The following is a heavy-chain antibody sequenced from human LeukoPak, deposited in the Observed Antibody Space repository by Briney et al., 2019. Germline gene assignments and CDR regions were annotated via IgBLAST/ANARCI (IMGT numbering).Heavy chain of an antibody. CDR3: VVSSGYYSFWFDP. CDR1: GYTFPSYY. D-gene: IGHD3-22*01. V-gene: IGHV1-69*06. CDR2: IIPIFGTA. Sequence: AASVKVSCKASGYTFPSYYMHWLRQAPGQGLEWMGGIIPIFGTANYAQKFQGRVTITADKSTSTAYMELSSLRSEDTAAQGPVVSSGYYSFWFDPWGQGTLVTVSS. J-gene: IGHJ5*02.